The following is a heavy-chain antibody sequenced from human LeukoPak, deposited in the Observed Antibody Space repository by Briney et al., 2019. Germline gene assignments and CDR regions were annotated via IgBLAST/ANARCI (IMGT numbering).Heavy chain of an antibody. CDR3: ATSGAYYGSFNY. V-gene: IGHV1-46*01. CDR1: GYTFTNFY. D-gene: IGHD1-26*01. Sequence: ASVNVSCKTSGYTFTNFYIHWVRQAPGHGLEWMGIISPNSGTTTYAQEFQGRVTMTRDTSTSTVFMDLSSLRSEDMAVYYCATSGAYYGSFNYWGQGTLVTVSS. CDR2: ISPNSGTT. J-gene: IGHJ4*02.